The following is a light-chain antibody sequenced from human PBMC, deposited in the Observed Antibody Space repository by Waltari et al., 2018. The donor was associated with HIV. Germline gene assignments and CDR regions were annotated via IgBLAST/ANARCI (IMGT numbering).Light chain of an antibody. J-gene: IGLJ3*02. CDR3: ATWDDSLSGPV. CDR2: RSN. V-gene: IGLV1-47*01. CDR1: SSNIGSNY. Sequence: GQRVAISCSGSSSNIGSNYVYWYQQLPGTAPKVLIYRSNQRPSGVPDRFSGSKSGISASLAISALRSEDEADYYCATWDDSLSGPVFGGGTKLTVL.